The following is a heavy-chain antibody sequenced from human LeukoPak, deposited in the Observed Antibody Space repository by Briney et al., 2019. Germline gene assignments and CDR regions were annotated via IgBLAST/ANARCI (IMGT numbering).Heavy chain of an antibody. V-gene: IGHV3-48*03. CDR3: ARQYYYYFDY. Sequence: GGSLRLSCAASGFTFSSYEMNWVRQAPGKGLEWVSYISTSGSTKYYADSVKGRFTISRDNAKNSLYLQMNSLRAEDTAVYYCARQYYYYFDYWGQGALLTVSS. D-gene: IGHD3-10*01. J-gene: IGHJ4*02. CDR1: GFTFSSYE. CDR2: ISTSGSTK.